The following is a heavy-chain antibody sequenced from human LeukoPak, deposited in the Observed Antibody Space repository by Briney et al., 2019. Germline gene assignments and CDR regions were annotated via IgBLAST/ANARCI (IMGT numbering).Heavy chain of an antibody. CDR1: GYTFTDFY. V-gene: IGHV1-2*06. CDR3: ARDDTVTTLPFDY. J-gene: IGHJ4*02. D-gene: IGHD4-17*01. Sequence: ASVKVSCKASGYTFTDFYIHWVRQAPGQGLQWMGRLNPNSGGTENAQNFQGRVTMSRDTSISTAYMELIRLRADDTAVYYCARDDTVTTLPFDYWDQGTLVTVSS. CDR2: LNPNSGGT.